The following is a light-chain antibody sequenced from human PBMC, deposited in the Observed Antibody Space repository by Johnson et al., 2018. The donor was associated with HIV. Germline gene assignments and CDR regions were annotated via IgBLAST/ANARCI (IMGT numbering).Light chain of an antibody. CDR1: SSTIGTNY. CDR2: DKN. J-gene: IGLJ1*01. V-gene: IGLV1-51*01. CDR3: GTWDTSPGAHYV. Sequence: SVLTQPPSVSAAPGQKVTISCSGSSSTIGTNYVSWYQQFPGTAPKLLIFDKNKRPSGIPDRFSASQSGTSATLDITGLQTGDEADYYCGTWDTSPGAHYVFGNGTKVTVL.